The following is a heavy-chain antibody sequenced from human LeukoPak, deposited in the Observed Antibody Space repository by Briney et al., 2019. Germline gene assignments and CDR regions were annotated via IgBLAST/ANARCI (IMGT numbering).Heavy chain of an antibody. Sequence: GGSLRLSCAASGFTFSSYTMSWVRQAPGKGLEWVSSISGSGGSTYYADSVKGRFTISRDNSKNTLYLQMNSLRAEDTAVYYCAKLGDILTGYPYYFDCWGQGTLVTVSS. CDR3: AKLGDILTGYPYYFDC. CDR1: GFTFSSYT. J-gene: IGHJ4*02. V-gene: IGHV3-23*01. CDR2: ISGSGGST. D-gene: IGHD3-9*01.